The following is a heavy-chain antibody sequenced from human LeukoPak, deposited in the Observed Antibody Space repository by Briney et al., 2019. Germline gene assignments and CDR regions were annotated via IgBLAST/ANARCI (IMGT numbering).Heavy chain of an antibody. CDR2: IYYSGST. CDR1: GGSISSYY. Sequence: SETLSLTCTVSGGSISSYYWSWIRQPPGKGLEWIGSIYYSGSTYYNPSLKSRVTISVDTSKNQFSLKLSSVTAADTAVYYCARHALNWFDPWGQGTLVTVSS. V-gene: IGHV4-39*01. J-gene: IGHJ5*02. CDR3: ARHALNWFDP.